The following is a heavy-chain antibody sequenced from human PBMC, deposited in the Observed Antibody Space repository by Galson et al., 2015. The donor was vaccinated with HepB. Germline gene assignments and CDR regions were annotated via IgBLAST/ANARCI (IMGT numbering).Heavy chain of an antibody. Sequence: QSGAEVKKPGESLKISCKGSGYRFSSYWIAWVRQMPGKGLEWMGIIYPGDSDTRYSPSFQGQVTISAYKSISTAYLQWSSLKASDSAMYYCARHGGYSTGWYITAIDYWGQGTPVTVSS. D-gene: IGHD6-13*01. J-gene: IGHJ4*02. V-gene: IGHV5-51*01. CDR2: IYPGDSDT. CDR1: GYRFSSYW. CDR3: ARHGGYSTGWYITAIDY.